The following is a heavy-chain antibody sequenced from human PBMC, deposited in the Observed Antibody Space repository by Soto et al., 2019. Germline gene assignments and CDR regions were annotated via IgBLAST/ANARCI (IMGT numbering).Heavy chain of an antibody. Sequence: EVQLLESGGGLVQPGGSLRLSCTASGFTLSRYAMNWVRQAPGKGLEWVAGISGSGRDSYYADPLKGHFTISRDNSNNTLYLQMSSLRAEDTAIYFCARGGNSILEDYNYINVWGKGTSVTVSS. CDR1: GFTLSRYA. CDR2: ISGSGRDS. CDR3: ARGGNSILEDYNYINV. J-gene: IGHJ6*03. V-gene: IGHV3-23*01. D-gene: IGHD2-15*01.